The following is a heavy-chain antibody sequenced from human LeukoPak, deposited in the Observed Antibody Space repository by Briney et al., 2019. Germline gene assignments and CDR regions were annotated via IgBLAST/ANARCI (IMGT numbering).Heavy chain of an antibody. CDR1: GFTVSSNY. J-gene: IGHJ1*01. CDR3: VTSQAAADGYFQI. D-gene: IGHD6-13*01. Sequence: GGSLRLSCAASGFTVSSNYMSWVRQAPGKGLEWVSVIYSGGSTYYADSVKGRFTISRNNSKNTLYLQMNSLRAEDPAVYYCVTSQAAADGYFQIWGKDTLVTVSS. V-gene: IGHV3-53*04. CDR2: IYSGGST.